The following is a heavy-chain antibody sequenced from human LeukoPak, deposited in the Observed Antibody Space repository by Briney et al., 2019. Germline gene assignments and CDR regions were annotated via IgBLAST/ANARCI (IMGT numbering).Heavy chain of an antibody. D-gene: IGHD2-2*01. Sequence: GSLRLSCAASGFTFSNYAMSWVRQAPGKGLEWVSTISGSGGSTYYADSVKGRFTISRDNSKNTLYLQLSSLRAEDTAVYYCAKSTSPLYYYYGMDVWGQGTTVTVSS. J-gene: IGHJ6*02. CDR1: GFTFSNYA. V-gene: IGHV3-23*01. CDR2: ISGSGGST. CDR3: AKSTSPLYYYYGMDV.